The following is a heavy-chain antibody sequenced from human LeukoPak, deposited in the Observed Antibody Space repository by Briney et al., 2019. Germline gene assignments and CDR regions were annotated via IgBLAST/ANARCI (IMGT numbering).Heavy chain of an antibody. CDR1: GGTFSSYA. CDR3: ARDGGDSSGWYGDFDY. Sequence: GASVKVSCKASGGTFSSYAISWVRQAPGQGLEWMGGIIPIFGTANYAQKFQGRVTITADESTSTAYMELSSLRSEDTAVYYCARDGGDSSGWYGDFDYWGQGTLVTVSS. CDR2: IIPIFGTA. V-gene: IGHV1-69*13. J-gene: IGHJ4*02. D-gene: IGHD6-19*01.